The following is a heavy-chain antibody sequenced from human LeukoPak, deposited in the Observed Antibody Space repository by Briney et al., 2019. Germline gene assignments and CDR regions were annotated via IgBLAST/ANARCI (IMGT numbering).Heavy chain of an antibody. Sequence: PGGSLRLSCAASGFTFSSYSMNWVRQAPGKGLEWVSSISSSSSYIYYADSVKGRFTISRDNAKNSLYLQMNSLRAEDTAVYYCARDRGSGWYMDPDYWGQGTLVTVSS. D-gene: IGHD6-19*01. V-gene: IGHV3-21*01. CDR2: ISSSSSYI. J-gene: IGHJ4*02. CDR1: GFTFSSYS. CDR3: ARDRGSGWYMDPDY.